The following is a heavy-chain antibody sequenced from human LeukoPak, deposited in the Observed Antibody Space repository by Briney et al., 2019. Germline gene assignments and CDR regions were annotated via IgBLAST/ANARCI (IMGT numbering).Heavy chain of an antibody. J-gene: IGHJ6*02. Sequence: GGSLRLSCAASGFIFSSYWVTWVRQAPGKGLEWVAVISYDGSNKYYADSVKGRFTISRDNSKNTLYLQMNSLRAEDTAVYYCAKEYGSGSYYVYYYGMDVWGQGTTVTVSS. CDR3: AKEYGSGSYYVYYYGMDV. CDR2: ISYDGSNK. D-gene: IGHD3-10*01. CDR1: GFIFSSYW. V-gene: IGHV3-30*18.